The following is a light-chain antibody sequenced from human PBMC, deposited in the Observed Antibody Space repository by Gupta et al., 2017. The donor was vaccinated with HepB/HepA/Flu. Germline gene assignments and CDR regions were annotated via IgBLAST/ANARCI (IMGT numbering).Light chain of an antibody. CDR1: SSNIGSNY. V-gene: IGLV1-47*01. Sequence: SVLTQPPSASGTTGQRVTIACSGSSSNIGSNYVYWYQQLPGTAPKLLIYRNNQRPSGVPDRFSGSKSVTSASLSISGLRSDDDADYYCSAWDDSLSGLFGGVTKLTVL. CDR3: SAWDDSLSGL. J-gene: IGLJ2*01. CDR2: RNN.